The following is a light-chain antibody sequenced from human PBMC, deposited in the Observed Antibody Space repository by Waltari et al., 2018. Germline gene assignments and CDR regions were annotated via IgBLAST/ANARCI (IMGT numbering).Light chain of an antibody. CDR1: KLGDKF. Sequence: SYELIQPPSVSVSPGQTGSITCSGEKLGDKFVCWYQQKPGQSPVLVIHQDSKRPSGLPEPCSGSNSGNTATLTSSGTQAMDEADYYWQAWDSSPQFGGGTKLTVL. CDR2: QDS. V-gene: IGLV3-1*01. CDR3: QAWDSSPQ. J-gene: IGLJ3*02.